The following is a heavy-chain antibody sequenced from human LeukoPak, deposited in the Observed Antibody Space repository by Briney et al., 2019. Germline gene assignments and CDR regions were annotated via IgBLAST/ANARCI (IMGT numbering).Heavy chain of an antibody. CDR3: AKIMPVAGNRYYTMDV. J-gene: IGHJ6*02. V-gene: IGHV3-23*01. Sequence: RAGGSLRLSCAASGFTFSSHSMRWVRQAPDKGLEWVSSITPSGVNTYYADSVKGRFTISRDNSKNTLYLQMNSLRPEDTAVYYCAKIMPVAGNRYYTMDVWGQGTAVTVSS. CDR1: GFTFSSHS. CDR2: ITPSGVNT. D-gene: IGHD6-19*01.